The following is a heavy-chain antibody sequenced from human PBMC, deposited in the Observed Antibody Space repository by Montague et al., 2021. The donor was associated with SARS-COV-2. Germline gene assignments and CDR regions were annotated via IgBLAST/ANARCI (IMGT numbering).Heavy chain of an antibody. CDR3: ARGQVTISGVLIFIPAAGPLDV. CDR1: SGSFSDYY. V-gene: IGHV4-34*01. D-gene: IGHD3-3*01. J-gene: IGHJ3*01. CDR2: INHTGSA. Sequence: SKTLSLTCAVYSGSFSDYYWTWVRQPPGKGLEWIGEINHTGSASYNPSLKSRVTLSKDTSKNQFSLKLQSLTAADTAVYYCARGQVTISGVLIFIPAAGPLDVWGQGTLVTVSS.